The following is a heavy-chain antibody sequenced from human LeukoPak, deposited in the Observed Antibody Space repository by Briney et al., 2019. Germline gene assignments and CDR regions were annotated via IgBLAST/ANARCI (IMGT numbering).Heavy chain of an antibody. J-gene: IGHJ4*02. D-gene: IGHD1-14*01. CDR2: IIPIFGTA. CDR1: GGTFSSYA. CDR3: ARYNNHFYGLDY. V-gene: IGHV1-69*13. Sequence: GASVTVSCKASGGTFSSYAISWVRQAPGQGLEWMGGIIPIFGTANYAQKFQGRVTITADESTSTAYMELSSLRSEDTAVYYCARYNNHFYGLDYWGQGTLVTVSS.